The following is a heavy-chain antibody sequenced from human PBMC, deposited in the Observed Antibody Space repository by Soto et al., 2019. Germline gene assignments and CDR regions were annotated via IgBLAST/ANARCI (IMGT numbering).Heavy chain of an antibody. CDR2: ISGSGGST. J-gene: IGHJ4*02. V-gene: IGHV3-23*01. D-gene: IGHD1-1*01. CDR3: ANGGHDQRSICGLWVHRVHDY. CDR1: GFTFSSYA. Sequence: EVQLLESGGGLVQPGGSLRLSCAASGFTFSSYAMSWVRQAPGKGLEWVSAISGSGGSTYYADSVKGRFTISRDNSKNTLDLQMSSLRAEVRGVYYCANGGHDQRSICGLWVHRVHDYWGQGTLVTVSS.